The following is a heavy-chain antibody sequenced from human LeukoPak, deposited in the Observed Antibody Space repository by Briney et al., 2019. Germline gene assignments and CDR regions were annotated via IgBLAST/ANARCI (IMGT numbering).Heavy chain of an antibody. CDR1: GYTFTDYY. CDR2: INPNSGGT. J-gene: IGHJ4*02. D-gene: IGHD3-9*01. V-gene: IGHV1-2*02. CDR3: ARVPSFDWLYYFDY. Sequence: ASVKVSCKASGYTFTDYYIHWVRQAPGQGLEFMGWINPNSGGTIYAQRFQGRVTMTRDTSISTAYMELSRLRSDDTAIYYCARVPSFDWLYYFDYWGQGTLVTVSS.